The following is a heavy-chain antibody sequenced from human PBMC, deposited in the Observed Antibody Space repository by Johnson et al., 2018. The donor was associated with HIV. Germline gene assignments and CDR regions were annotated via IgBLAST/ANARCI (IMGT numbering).Heavy chain of an antibody. Sequence: QVQLVESGGGVVQPGRSLRLSCAASGFTFSSYAMHWVRQAPGKGLEWVAVISYDGSNKYYADSVKGRFTISRDNSKNTLYLQMNSLRAEDTAVYYCARDRKQWLVVGGGINDIWGQGTIVTVSS. CDR3: ARDRKQWLVVGGGINDI. CDR2: ISYDGSNK. V-gene: IGHV3-30*04. J-gene: IGHJ3*02. CDR1: GFTFSSYA. D-gene: IGHD6-19*01.